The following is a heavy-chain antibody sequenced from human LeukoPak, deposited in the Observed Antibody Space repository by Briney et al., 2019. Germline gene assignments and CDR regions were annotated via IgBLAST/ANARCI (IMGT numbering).Heavy chain of an antibody. V-gene: IGHV4-30-4*01. CDR2: IYYSGST. D-gene: IGHD6-19*01. CDR3: ARDEISSGAFDY. Sequence: SQTLSLTCTVSGGSISSGDYYWSWIRQPPGKGLEWIGYIYYSGSTYYNPSLKSRVTISVDTSKNQFSLKLSPVTAADTAVYYCARDEISSGAFDYWGQGTLVTVSS. CDR1: GGSISSGDYY. J-gene: IGHJ4*02.